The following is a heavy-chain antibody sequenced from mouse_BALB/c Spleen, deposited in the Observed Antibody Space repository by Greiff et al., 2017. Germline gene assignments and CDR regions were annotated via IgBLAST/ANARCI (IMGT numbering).Heavy chain of an antibody. V-gene: IGHV1-4*01. CDR3: ARAYGNYHWYFDV. CDR1: GYTFTSYT. CDR2: INPSSGYT. J-gene: IGHJ1*01. Sequence: QVHVKQSGAELARPGASVKMSCKASGYTFTSYTMHWVKQRPGQGLEWIGYINPSSGYTNYNQKFKDKATLTADKSSSTAYMQLSSLTSEDSAVYYCARAYGNYHWYFDVWGAGTTVTVSS. D-gene: IGHD2-1*01.